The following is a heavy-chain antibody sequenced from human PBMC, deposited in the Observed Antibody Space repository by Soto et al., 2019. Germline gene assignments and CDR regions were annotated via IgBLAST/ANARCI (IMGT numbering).Heavy chain of an antibody. CDR1: GFTFSSYA. D-gene: IGHD2-15*01. V-gene: IGHV3-23*01. Sequence: GGSLRLSCAASGFTFSSYAMSWVRQAPGKGLEWVSAISGSGGSTYYADSVKGRFTISRDNSKNTLYLQMNSLRAEDTAVYYCARDPNHMTVIGYCSGGSCPGGMDVWGQGTTVTVSS. J-gene: IGHJ6*02. CDR2: ISGSGGST. CDR3: ARDPNHMTVIGYCSGGSCPGGMDV.